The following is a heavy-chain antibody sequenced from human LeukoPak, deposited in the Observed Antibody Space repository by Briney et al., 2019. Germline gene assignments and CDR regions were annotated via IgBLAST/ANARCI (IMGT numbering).Heavy chain of an antibody. Sequence: SETLSLTCTVSGGSISSSSYYWGWIRQPPGKGLEWIGSIYYSGSTYYNPSLKSRVTISVDTSKNQFSLKLSSVTAADPAVYYCARAQEVVVITFWGQGTLVTVSS. V-gene: IGHV4-39*07. CDR2: IYYSGST. CDR1: GGSISSSSYY. J-gene: IGHJ4*02. CDR3: ARAQEVVVITF. D-gene: IGHD3-22*01.